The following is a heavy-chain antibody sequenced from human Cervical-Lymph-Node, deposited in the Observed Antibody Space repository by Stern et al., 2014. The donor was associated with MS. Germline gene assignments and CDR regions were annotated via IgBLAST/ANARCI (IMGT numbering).Heavy chain of an antibody. CDR3: ARPRRPYFFRGNHHYYGMDV. Sequence: VQLVESGGGVVQPGRSLRLSCAASGFTFSSYGMHWVRQAPGKGLEWVTLISYDGSNEYYADSVKGRFNISRDNSKNTVYLQMNSLRPEDTAVYYCARPRRPYFFRGNHHYYGMDVWGQGTRVSVSS. CDR1: GFTFSSYG. J-gene: IGHJ6*02. V-gene: IGHV3-30*03. CDR2: ISYDGSNE. D-gene: IGHD2/OR15-2a*01.